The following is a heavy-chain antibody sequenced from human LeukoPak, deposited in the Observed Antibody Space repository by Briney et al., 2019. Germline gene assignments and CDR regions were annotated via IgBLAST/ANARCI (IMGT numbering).Heavy chain of an antibody. V-gene: IGHV4-59*12. D-gene: IGHD5-24*01. CDR1: GGSISSYF. Sequence: NPSETLSPTCSVSGGSISSYFWSWVRQPPGKGLEWIGNIHYSGSTHYNPSLKSRVTISVDTSKNQFSLKLSSVTAADTAVYYCARGRVERATRRSYYFDYWGQGTLVTVSS. CDR3: ARGRVERATRRSYYFDY. CDR2: IHYSGST. J-gene: IGHJ4*02.